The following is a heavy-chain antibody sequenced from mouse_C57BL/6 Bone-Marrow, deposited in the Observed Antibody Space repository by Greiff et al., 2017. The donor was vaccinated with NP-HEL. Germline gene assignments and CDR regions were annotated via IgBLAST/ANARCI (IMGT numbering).Heavy chain of an antibody. J-gene: IGHJ3*01. CDR3: ASGSSGYRPAY. V-gene: IGHV1-59*01. CDR2: IDPSDSYT. D-gene: IGHD3-2*02. Sequence: QVHVKQPGAELVRPGTSVKLSCKASGYTFTSYWMHWVKQRPGQGLEWIGVIDPSDSYTNYNQKFKGKATLTVDTSSSTAYMQLSSLTSEDSAVYYCASGSSGYRPAYWGQGTLVTVSA. CDR1: GYTFTSYW.